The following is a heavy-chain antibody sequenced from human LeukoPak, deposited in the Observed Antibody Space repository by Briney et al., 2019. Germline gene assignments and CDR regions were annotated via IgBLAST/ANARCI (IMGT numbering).Heavy chain of an antibody. V-gene: IGHV3-30*18. CDR1: GFXFSSYG. Sequence: GRSLRLSCAASGFXFSSYGMHWVRQAPGKGQEWVAVISYDGSNKYYADSVKGRFTISRDNSKNTLYLQMNSLRAEDTAIYYCAKDQSGWSGYATPGYWGQGTLVTVSS. CDR3: AKDQSGWSGYATPGY. J-gene: IGHJ4*02. D-gene: IGHD5-12*01. CDR2: ISYDGSNK.